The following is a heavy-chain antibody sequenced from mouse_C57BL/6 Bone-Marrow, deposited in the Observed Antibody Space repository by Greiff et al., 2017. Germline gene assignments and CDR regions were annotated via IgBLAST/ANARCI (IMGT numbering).Heavy chain of an antibody. V-gene: IGHV5-15*01. CDR3: ARHDDYYAMDY. Sequence: EVKVVESGGGLVQPGGSLKLSCAASGFTFSDYGMAWVRQAPRKGPEWVAFISNLAYSIYYADTVTGRFTISGENAKNTLYLEMSSLRSEDTAMYYCARHDDYYAMDYWGQGTSVTVSS. J-gene: IGHJ4*01. CDR1: GFTFSDYG. CDR2: ISNLAYSI.